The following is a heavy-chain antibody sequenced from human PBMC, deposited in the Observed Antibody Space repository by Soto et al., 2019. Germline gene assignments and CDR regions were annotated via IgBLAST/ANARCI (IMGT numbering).Heavy chain of an antibody. CDR3: VADYVRTDTFDI. CDR1: GFTFSTYG. V-gene: IGHV3-30*03. J-gene: IGHJ3*02. Sequence: QVQVVESGGGVVQPGRSLRLSCVASGFTFSTYGMHWVRQAPGKGLEWVAVISYDGINKYYADSVKGRFSISRDASRNTLYLQMNSLRAEDTAVYYCVADYVRTDTFDIWGQGTVVTVSS. D-gene: IGHD3-10*02. CDR2: ISYDGINK.